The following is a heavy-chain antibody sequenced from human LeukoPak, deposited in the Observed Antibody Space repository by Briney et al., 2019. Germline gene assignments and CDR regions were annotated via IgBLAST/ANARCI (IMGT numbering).Heavy chain of an antibody. CDR1: GFTFDDYA. V-gene: IGHV3-9*01. Sequence: GGSLRLSCAASGFTFDDYAMHWVRQAPGKGLEWVSGISWNSGSIGYADSVKGRFTISRDNAKNSLYLQMNSLRAEDTALYYCAKDRPYYGSGSTPYYWGQGTLVTVSS. CDR3: AKDRPYYGSGSTPYY. CDR2: ISWNSGSI. D-gene: IGHD3-10*01. J-gene: IGHJ4*02.